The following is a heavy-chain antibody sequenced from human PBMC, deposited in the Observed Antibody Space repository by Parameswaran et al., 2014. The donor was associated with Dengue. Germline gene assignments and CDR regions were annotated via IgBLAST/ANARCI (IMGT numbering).Heavy chain of an antibody. CDR3: ARDPVLVADFYYGMDV. J-gene: IGHJ6*02. V-gene: IGHV6-1*01. D-gene: IGHD2-8*02. Sequence: IRQSPSRGLEWLGRTYYRSKWYNDYAVSVKSRITINPDTSKNQFSLQLNSVTPEDTAVYYCARDPVLVADFYYGMDVWGQGTTVTVSS. CDR2: TYYRSKWYN.